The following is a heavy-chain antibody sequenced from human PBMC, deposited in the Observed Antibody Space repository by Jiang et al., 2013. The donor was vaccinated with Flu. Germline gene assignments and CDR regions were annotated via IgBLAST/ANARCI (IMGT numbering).Heavy chain of an antibody. CDR2: ISSSGSTI. D-gene: IGHD3-22*01. CDR1: GFTFSDYY. V-gene: IGHV3-11*01. Sequence: GLVKPGGSLRLSCAASGFTFSDYYMSWIRQAPGKGLEWVSYISSSGSTIYYADSVKGRFTISRDNAKNSLYLQMNSLRAEDTAVYYCARAGGDYYDSSGYFSGDLYYGMDVWGQGTTVTVSS. CDR3: ARAGGDYYDSSGYFSGDLYYGMDV. J-gene: IGHJ6*02.